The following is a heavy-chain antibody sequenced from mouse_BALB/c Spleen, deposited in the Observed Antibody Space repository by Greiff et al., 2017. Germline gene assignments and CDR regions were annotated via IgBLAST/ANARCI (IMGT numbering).Heavy chain of an antibody. D-gene: IGHD4-1*01. V-gene: IGHV6-6*02. Sequence: EVHLVESGGGLVQPGGSMKLSCVASGFTFSNYWMNWVRQSPEKGLEWVAEIRLKSNNYATHYAESVKGRFTISRDDSKSSVYLQMNNLRAEDTGIYYCTRITGTGFDYWGQGTTLTVSS. CDR2: IRLKSNNYAT. CDR1: GFTFSNYW. CDR3: TRITGTGFDY. J-gene: IGHJ2*01.